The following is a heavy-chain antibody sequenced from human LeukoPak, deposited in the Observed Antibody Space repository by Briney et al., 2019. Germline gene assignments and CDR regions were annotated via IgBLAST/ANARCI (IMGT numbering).Heavy chain of an antibody. CDR1: GFTFSSYG. Sequence: GGSLSLSCAASGFTFSSYGMHWVRQAPGKGLEWVAVISYDGSNKYYADSVKGRFTISRDNSKNTLYLQMNSLRAEDTAVYYCAKSPPHGSGSYLDYWGQGTLVTVSS. CDR3: AKSPPHGSGSYLDY. D-gene: IGHD3-10*01. CDR2: ISYDGSNK. V-gene: IGHV3-30*18. J-gene: IGHJ4*02.